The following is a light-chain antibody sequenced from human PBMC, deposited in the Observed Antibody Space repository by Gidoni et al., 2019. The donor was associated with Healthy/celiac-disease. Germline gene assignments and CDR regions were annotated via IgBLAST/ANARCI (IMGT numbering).Light chain of an antibody. Sequence: QSALTQPRSVSGSPGQSVTISCTGTSSDFGGYNYVSWYQQHPGKAPKPMIYDVSKQPSGVHDRFSGSKSGNTASLTISGLKAENEADDYCCSDAGSYVFGTGTKVTVL. J-gene: IGLJ1*01. V-gene: IGLV2-11*01. CDR2: DVS. CDR3: CSDAGSYV. CDR1: SSDFGGYNY.